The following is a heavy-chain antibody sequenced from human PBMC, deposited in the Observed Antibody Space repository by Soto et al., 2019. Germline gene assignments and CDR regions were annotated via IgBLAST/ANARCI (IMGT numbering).Heavy chain of an antibody. CDR2: INHSGST. Sequence: QVQLQPWGAGLLKPSETLSLTCAVYGGSFSSYYWSWIRQPPGKGLEGIGVINHSGSTNYDPSLKSRVTISIDTSKNQVSLTLSSVTAADTAVYYCARGEPRFMEWLLLSEYFDPWGQGTLVTVSS. CDR3: ARGEPRFMEWLLLSEYFDP. V-gene: IGHV4-34*01. D-gene: IGHD3-3*01. CDR1: GGSFSSYY. J-gene: IGHJ5*02.